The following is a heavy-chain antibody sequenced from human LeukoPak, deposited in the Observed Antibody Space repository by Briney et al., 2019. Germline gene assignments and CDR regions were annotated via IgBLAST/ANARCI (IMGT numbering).Heavy chain of an antibody. D-gene: IGHD1-26*01. V-gene: IGHV3-30*04. Sequence: GGSLRLSCAASGFTFSSYAMHWVRQAPGKGLEWVAVISYDGSNKYYADSVKGRFTISRDNSKNTLYLQMNSLRAEDTAVYYCARGLDSGSYLGGDWFDPWGQGTLVTVSS. CDR1: GFTFSSYA. CDR2: ISYDGSNK. CDR3: ARGLDSGSYLGGDWFDP. J-gene: IGHJ5*02.